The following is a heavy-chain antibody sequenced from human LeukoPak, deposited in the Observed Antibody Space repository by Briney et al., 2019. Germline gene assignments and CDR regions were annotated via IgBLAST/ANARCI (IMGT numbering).Heavy chain of an antibody. CDR2: INHSGST. CDR1: GGSFSGYY. Sequence: KPSETLSLTCAVYGGSFSGYYWSWIRQPPGKGLEWIGEINHSGSTNYNPSLKSRVTISVDTSKNQFSLKLSSVTAADTAVYYCARVGPPGYSYARIYYYYYMDVWGKGTTVTVSS. CDR3: ARVGPPGYSYARIYYYYYMDV. V-gene: IGHV4-34*01. J-gene: IGHJ6*03. D-gene: IGHD5-18*01.